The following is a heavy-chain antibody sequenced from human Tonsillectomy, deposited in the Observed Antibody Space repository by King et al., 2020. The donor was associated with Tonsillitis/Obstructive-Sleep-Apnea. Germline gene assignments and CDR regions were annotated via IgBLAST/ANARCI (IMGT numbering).Heavy chain of an antibody. Sequence: QLVQSGAEVKKPGSSVKVSCKASGGTFSSYAISWVRQAPGQGLEWMGGIIPIFGTANYAQKFQGRVTITADESTSTAYVELSSLRSEDTAVYYCARGGSRVGTYGYGGIDYWGQGTLVTVSS. V-gene: IGHV1-69*12. CDR2: IIPIFGTA. CDR1: GGTFSSYA. J-gene: IGHJ4*02. CDR3: ARGGSRVGTYGYGGIDY. D-gene: IGHD5-24*01.